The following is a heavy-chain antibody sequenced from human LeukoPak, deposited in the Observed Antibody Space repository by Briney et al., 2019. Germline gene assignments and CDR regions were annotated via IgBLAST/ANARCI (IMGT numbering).Heavy chain of an antibody. CDR2: MKPSNGNT. V-gene: IGHV1-8*01. D-gene: IGHD3-10*01. Sequence: GASVKVSCKASGYTFTNYNISWVRQASGQGLEWMGWMKPSNGNTDYAQKFQGRVTMNRNTPISTAYTELSSLRSEDTAVYYCSRAEYGSGSPRGYWGQGTLVTVSS. J-gene: IGHJ4*02. CDR1: GYTFTNYN. CDR3: SRAEYGSGSPRGY.